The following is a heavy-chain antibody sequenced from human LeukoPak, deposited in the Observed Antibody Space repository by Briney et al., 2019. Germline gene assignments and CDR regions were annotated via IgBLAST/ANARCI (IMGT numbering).Heavy chain of an antibody. V-gene: IGHV3-74*01. D-gene: IGHD2/OR15-2a*01. CDR2: TSSDGSNT. J-gene: IGHJ4*02. CDR1: GFTFNSYD. CDR3: ARVGEYDSFDY. Sequence: PGGSLRLSCTASGFTFNSYDMRWVRQAPGKGLVWVSRTSSDGSNTNYADSVKGRFTISRDNAKNTLYLQMDSLRAEDAAVYYCARVGEYDSFDYWGQGTLVTVSS.